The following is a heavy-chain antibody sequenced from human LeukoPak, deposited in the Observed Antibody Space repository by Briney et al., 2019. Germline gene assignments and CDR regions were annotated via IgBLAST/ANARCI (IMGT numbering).Heavy chain of an antibody. CDR2: ISYDGSNK. Sequence: GGSLRLSCAASGFTFSSYAMHWVRQAPGKGLEWVAVISYDGSNKYYADSVKGRFTISRDNSKNTLYLQMNSLRAEDTAVYYCARDRADYYGPGSYGWFDPWGQGTLVTVSS. V-gene: IGHV3-30-3*01. CDR3: ARDRADYYGPGSYGWFDP. J-gene: IGHJ5*02. CDR1: GFTFSSYA. D-gene: IGHD3-10*01.